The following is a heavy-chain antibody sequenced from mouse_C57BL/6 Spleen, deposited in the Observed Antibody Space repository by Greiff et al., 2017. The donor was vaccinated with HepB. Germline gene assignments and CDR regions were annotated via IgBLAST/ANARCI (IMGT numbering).Heavy chain of an antibody. CDR1: GYTFTSYW. J-gene: IGHJ4*01. Sequence: QVQLQQPGTELVKPGASVKLSCKASGYTFTSYWMHWVKQRPGQGLEWIGNINPSNGGTNYNEKFKSKATLTVDKSSSTAYMQLSSLTSEDSAVYYCARERGKTGTDYYAMDYWGQGTSVTVSS. D-gene: IGHD4-1*01. V-gene: IGHV1-53*01. CDR3: ARERGKTGTDYYAMDY. CDR2: INPSNGGT.